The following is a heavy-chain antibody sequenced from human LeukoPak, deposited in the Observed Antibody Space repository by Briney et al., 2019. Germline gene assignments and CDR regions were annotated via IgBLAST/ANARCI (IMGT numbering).Heavy chain of an antibody. V-gene: IGHV1-18*04. D-gene: IGHD3-3*01. CDR1: GYTLTGYY. Sequence: GASVKVSCKASGYTLTGYYMHWVRQAPGQGLEWMGWISAYNGNTNYAQKLQGRVTMTTDTSTSTAYMELRSLRSDDTAVYYCAREGTLRFLEWWIYGMDVWGQGTTVTASS. J-gene: IGHJ6*02. CDR2: ISAYNGNT. CDR3: AREGTLRFLEWWIYGMDV.